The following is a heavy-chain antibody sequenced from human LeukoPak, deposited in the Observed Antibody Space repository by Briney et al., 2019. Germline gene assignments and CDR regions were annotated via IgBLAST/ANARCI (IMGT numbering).Heavy chain of an antibody. CDR1: GFTFSSYT. CDR2: ITNNGGNT. Sequence: GSLRLSCSASGFTFSSYTIHWVRQAPGKGLEFVSAITNNGGNTYYADSVKGRFTISRDNSKNTVCLQMNSLRAEDTAVYYCAKAKWELYYYALDVWGQGTTVTVSS. CDR3: AKAKWELYYYALDV. V-gene: IGHV3-64*04. D-gene: IGHD1-26*01. J-gene: IGHJ6*02.